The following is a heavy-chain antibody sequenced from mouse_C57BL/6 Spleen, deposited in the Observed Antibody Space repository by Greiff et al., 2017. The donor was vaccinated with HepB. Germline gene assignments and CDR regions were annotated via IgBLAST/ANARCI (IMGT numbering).Heavy chain of an antibody. V-gene: IGHV1-26*01. CDR1: GYTFTDYY. J-gene: IGHJ3*01. Sequence: VQLKESGPELVKPGASVKISCKASGYTFTDYYMNWVKQSHGKSLEWIGDINPNNGGTSDNQKFKGKATLTVDKSSSTAYMELRSLTSEDSAVYYCARETAQARAWFAYWGQGTLVTVSA. CDR3: ARETAQARAWFAY. D-gene: IGHD3-2*02. CDR2: INPNNGGT.